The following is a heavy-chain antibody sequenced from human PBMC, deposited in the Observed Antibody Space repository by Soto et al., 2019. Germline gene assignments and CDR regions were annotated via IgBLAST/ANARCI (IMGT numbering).Heavy chain of an antibody. CDR1: GYTFTSYA. J-gene: IGHJ3*02. V-gene: IGHV1-3*01. CDR3: ARAQTYYYDSSGYPDAFNM. CDR2: INAGNGNT. Sequence: ASVKVSCKASGYTFTSYAIHWVRQAPGQRLEWMGWINAGNGNTQYSQKFQGRVTITADKPATTAYMELSSLRSEDTAVYYCARAQTYYYDSSGYPDAFNMWGQGTMVTVSS. D-gene: IGHD3-22*01.